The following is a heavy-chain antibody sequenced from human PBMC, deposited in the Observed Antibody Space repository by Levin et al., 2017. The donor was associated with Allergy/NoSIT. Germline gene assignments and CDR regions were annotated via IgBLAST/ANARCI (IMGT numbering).Heavy chain of an antibody. Sequence: GGSLRLSCAASGFTFSNYNMNWVRQAPGKGLEWVSSISTSSNYIYYADSVRGRFTISRDNAKNPLYLQMNSLRAEDTAGYYCARGGVPGYWGQGTLVTVSS. D-gene: IGHD2-8*01. CDR2: ISTSSNYI. CDR1: GFTFSNYN. V-gene: IGHV3-21*01. CDR3: ARGGVPGY. J-gene: IGHJ4*02.